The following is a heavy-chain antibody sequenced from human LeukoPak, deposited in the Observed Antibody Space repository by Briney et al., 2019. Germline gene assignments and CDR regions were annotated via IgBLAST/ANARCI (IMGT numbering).Heavy chain of an antibody. V-gene: IGHV1-69*04. CDR1: GGTFSSYA. CDR3: AREYYDILTGYYGPLDY. D-gene: IGHD3-9*01. CDR2: IIPILGIA. Sequence: ASVKVSCKASGGTFSSYAISWVRQAPGQGLEWMGRIIPILGIANYAQKFQGRVTITADKSTSTAYMELSSLRSEDTAVYYCAREYYDILTGYYGPLDYWGQGTLVTVSS. J-gene: IGHJ4*02.